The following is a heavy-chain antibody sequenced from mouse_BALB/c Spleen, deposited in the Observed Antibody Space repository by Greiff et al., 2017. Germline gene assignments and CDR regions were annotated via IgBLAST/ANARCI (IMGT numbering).Heavy chain of an antibody. J-gene: IGHJ3*01. Sequence: QVQLQQPGAELVRPGASVKLSCKASGYTFTSYWINWVKQRPGQGLEWIGNIYPSASYTNYNQKFKDKATLTVEKSSSTAYMQLRSPTSEDSAVYYCTRAANWDWFAYWGQGTLVTGSA. V-gene: IGHV1-69*02. CDR3: TRAANWDWFAY. CDR1: GYTFTSYW. D-gene: IGHD4-1*01. CDR2: IYPSASYT.